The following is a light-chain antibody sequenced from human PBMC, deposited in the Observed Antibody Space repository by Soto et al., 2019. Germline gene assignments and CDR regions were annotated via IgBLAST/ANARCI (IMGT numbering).Light chain of an antibody. CDR1: QSVNIN. J-gene: IGKJ4*01. Sequence: EIVMTQSPVTLSASPGERVTRSCRASQSVNINLAWYQQRHGQAPRVLIYGASNRASGIPDKFSGSGSGTDFTLTISSLEPDDFALYFCQQYNDWPPLSFGGGTRVEIK. V-gene: IGKV3D-15*01. CDR3: QQYNDWPPLS. CDR2: GAS.